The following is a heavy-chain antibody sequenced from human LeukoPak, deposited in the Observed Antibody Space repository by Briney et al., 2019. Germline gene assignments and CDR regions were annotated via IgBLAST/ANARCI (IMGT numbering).Heavy chain of an antibody. V-gene: IGHV1-46*01. CDR1: GYTFTSYY. CDR3: ARGEDCSGGSCYSTLEY. J-gene: IGHJ4*02. Sequence: GASVKVSCKASGYTFTSYYMHWVRQASGQGLEWMGIINPSGGSTSYAQKFQGRVTMTRDMSTSTVYMELSSLRSEDTAVYYCARGEDCSGGSCYSTLEYWGQGTLVTVSS. D-gene: IGHD2-15*01. CDR2: INPSGGST.